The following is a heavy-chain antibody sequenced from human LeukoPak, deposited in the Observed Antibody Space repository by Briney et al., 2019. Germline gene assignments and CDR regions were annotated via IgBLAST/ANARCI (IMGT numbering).Heavy chain of an antibody. Sequence: PSEPLSLTCTVSGASISNYYWSWTRQPPGKALKWIGYIHNTGRTNYNPSLKSRVTISADTSKNQFSLRLSSVTAADTAIYYCARYAATGGPNWFDPWGPGTLVTVSS. CDR1: GASISNYY. CDR2: IHNTGRT. J-gene: IGHJ5*02. V-gene: IGHV4-59*01. D-gene: IGHD2-15*01. CDR3: ARYAATGGPNWFDP.